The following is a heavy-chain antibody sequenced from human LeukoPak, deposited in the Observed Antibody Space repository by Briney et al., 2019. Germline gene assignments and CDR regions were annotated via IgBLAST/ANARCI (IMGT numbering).Heavy chain of an antibody. D-gene: IGHD4-17*01. Sequence: PGGSLRLSCAGSGFTFPTYGMHWVRQAQGKGLEWVAYISCDGNTGYYTDSVKGRFIISRDNSKNMLFLQMNSLRIEDTGVYYCAKDSTRDYGYYGMPESWGQGTLVTVS. CDR1: GFTFPTYG. CDR3: AKDSTRDYGYYGMPES. V-gene: IGHV3-30*18. J-gene: IGHJ4*02. CDR2: ISCDGNTG.